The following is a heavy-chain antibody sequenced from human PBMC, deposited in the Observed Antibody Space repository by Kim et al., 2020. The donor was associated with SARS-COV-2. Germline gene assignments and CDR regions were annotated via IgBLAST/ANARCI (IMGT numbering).Heavy chain of an antibody. D-gene: IGHD1-26*01. CDR1: GGSISISSYY. CDR2: IYYSGST. Sequence: SETLSLTCTVSGGSISISSYYWGWIRQPPGKGLEWIATIYYSGSTYYNPSLKSRVTISIDTSKNQFSLRLSSVTAADTAVYYCATIVGPSDSWGQGTLVT. CDR3: ATIVGPSDS. J-gene: IGHJ4*02. V-gene: IGHV4-39*07.